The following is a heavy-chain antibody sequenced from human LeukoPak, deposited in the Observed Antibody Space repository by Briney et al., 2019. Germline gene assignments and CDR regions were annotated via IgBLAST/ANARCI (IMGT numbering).Heavy chain of an antibody. CDR3: AIPGGYYDSSGYSPDAFDI. V-gene: IGHV1-8*03. CDR2: MNPNSGNT. Sequence: EASVKVSCKASGYTFTSYDINWVRQATGQGLEWMGWMNPNSGNTGYAQKFQGRVTITRNTSISTAYMELSSLRSEDTAVYYCAIPGGYYDSSGYSPDAFDIWGQGTMVTVSS. D-gene: IGHD3-22*01. J-gene: IGHJ3*02. CDR1: GYTFTSYD.